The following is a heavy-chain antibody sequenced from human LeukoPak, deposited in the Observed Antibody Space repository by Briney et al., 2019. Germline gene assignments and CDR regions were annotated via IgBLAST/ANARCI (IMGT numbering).Heavy chain of an antibody. J-gene: IGHJ4*02. CDR1: GFRFSSHG. Sequence: PGGSLRLSCAASGFRFSSHGMHWVRQAPGKGLEWVAVLWYDGRIKYYAESVKGRFTISGDNFKSTLYLQMNSLRAEDTAVYYCARDQGCSSTNCYSLFFHYWGQGTLVTVSS. V-gene: IGHV3-33*01. CDR2: LWYDGRIK. CDR3: ARDQGCSSTNCYSLFFHY. D-gene: IGHD2-2*01.